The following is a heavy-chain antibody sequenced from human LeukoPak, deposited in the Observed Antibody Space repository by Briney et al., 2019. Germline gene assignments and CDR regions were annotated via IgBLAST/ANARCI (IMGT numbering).Heavy chain of an antibody. V-gene: IGHV3-23*01. D-gene: IGHD3-22*01. J-gene: IGHJ4*02. CDR1: GFTFSSYA. CDR2: ISGSGGST. CDR3: AKVKIGYYYDSSGYYIDY. Sequence: GGSLRLPCAASGFTFSSYAMSWVRQAPGKGLEWVSAISGSGGSTYYADSVKGRFTISRDNSKNTLYLQMNSLRAEDTAVYYCAKVKIGYYYDSSGYYIDYWGQGTLVTVSS.